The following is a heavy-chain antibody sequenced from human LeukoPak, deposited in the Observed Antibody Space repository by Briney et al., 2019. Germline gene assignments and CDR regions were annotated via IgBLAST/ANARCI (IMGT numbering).Heavy chain of an antibody. V-gene: IGHV1-2*06. CDR1: GGTFSSYA. Sequence: ASVKVSCKASGGTFSSYAVNWVRQAPGQGLEWMGRINSNSGGTNYAQKFQGRVTMTRETSISTAYMELSRLRSDDTAVYYCARAKDCSSTSCYLWFDPWGQGTLVTVSS. CDR3: ARAKDCSSTSCYLWFDP. D-gene: IGHD2-2*01. CDR2: INSNSGGT. J-gene: IGHJ5*02.